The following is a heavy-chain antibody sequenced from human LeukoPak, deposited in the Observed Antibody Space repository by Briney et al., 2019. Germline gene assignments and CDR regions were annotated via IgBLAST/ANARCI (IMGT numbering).Heavy chain of an antibody. CDR1: GFTLSSYS. CDR2: ISSSGSYI. Sequence: PGGSLRLSCAASGFTLSSYSMNWVRQAPGKGLEWVSSISSSGSYIYYADSVKGRFTISRDNAKNSLCLQMNSLRAEDTAVYYCARAEGDYLNYYGMNVWGQGTTVTVSS. J-gene: IGHJ6*02. CDR3: ARAEGDYLNYYGMNV. D-gene: IGHD4-17*01. V-gene: IGHV3-21*01.